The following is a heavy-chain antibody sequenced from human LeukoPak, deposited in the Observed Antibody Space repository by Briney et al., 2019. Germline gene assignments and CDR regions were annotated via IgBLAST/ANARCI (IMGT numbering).Heavy chain of an antibody. V-gene: IGHV1-46*01. J-gene: IGHJ4*02. CDR1: GYTFTSYY. CDR3: AREESGGYFDY. CDR2: INPSGTNT. D-gene: IGHD2-8*02. Sequence: ASVKVSCKASGYTFTSYYMHWVRQAPGEGLEWMGLINPSGTNTNYAQKFRGRVTMTRDTSTSTVYMDLSSLRSEDTAMYFCAREESGGYFDYWGQGTLVTVSS.